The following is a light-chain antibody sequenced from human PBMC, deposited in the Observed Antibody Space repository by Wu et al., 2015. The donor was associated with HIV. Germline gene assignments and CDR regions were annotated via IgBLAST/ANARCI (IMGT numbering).Light chain of an antibody. V-gene: IGKV1-39*01. CDR3: QQYNSPPT. CDR1: QSISSD. J-gene: IGKJ1*01. Sequence: DIQMTQSPSSLSASVGDRVTITCRASQSISSDLKWYQQKPGAAPKLLIYAASSLQSGVPSRFSGSGSGTDFTLTISSLQPEDFATYYCQQYNSPPTFGQGTKVEIK. CDR2: AAS.